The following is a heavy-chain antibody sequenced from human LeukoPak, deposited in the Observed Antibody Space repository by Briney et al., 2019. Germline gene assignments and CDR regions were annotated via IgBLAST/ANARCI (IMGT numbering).Heavy chain of an antibody. V-gene: IGHV3-48*03. CDR1: GFTFSSYE. CDR2: ISSSGSTI. Sequence: PGGSLRLSCAASGFTFSSYEMNWVRQAPGKGLEWVSYISSSGSTIYYADSVKGRFTISRDNAKNSLYLQMNSLRAEDTAVYYCARGDGSGSYNWIFAYWGQGTLVTVSS. J-gene: IGHJ4*02. CDR3: ARGDGSGSYNWIFAY. D-gene: IGHD3-10*01.